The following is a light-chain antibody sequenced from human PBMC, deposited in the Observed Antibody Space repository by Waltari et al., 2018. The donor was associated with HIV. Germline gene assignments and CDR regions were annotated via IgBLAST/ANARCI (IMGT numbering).Light chain of an antibody. CDR3: QQYYSTPLT. CDR1: QSVLYSSNNKNY. Sequence: DIVMTQSPDSLAVSLGERATINCKSSQSVLYSSNNKNYLAWYQQKQGQSPKLLIYWASTREFGVPDRFSGSGSGTDFTLTISSLQAEDEAVYYCQQYYSTPLTFGGGTKVEIK. CDR2: WAS. J-gene: IGKJ4*01. V-gene: IGKV4-1*01.